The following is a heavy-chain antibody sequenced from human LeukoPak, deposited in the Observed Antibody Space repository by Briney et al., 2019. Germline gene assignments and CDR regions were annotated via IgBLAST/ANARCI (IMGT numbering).Heavy chain of an antibody. D-gene: IGHD6-13*01. CDR1: GFTFSSYA. CDR3: ARDVISSSWYVDY. Sequence: GGSLRLSCAASGFTFSSYAMHWVRQAPGKGLEWVAVISYDGSNKYYADSVKGRFTISRDNSKNTLYLQMNSLRAEDTAVYYCARDVISSSWYVDYWGQGTLVTVSS. V-gene: IGHV3-30-3*01. CDR2: ISYDGSNK. J-gene: IGHJ4*02.